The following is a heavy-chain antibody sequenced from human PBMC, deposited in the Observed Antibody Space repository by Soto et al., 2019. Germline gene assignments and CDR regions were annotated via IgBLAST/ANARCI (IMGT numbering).Heavy chain of an antibody. V-gene: IGHV1-69*13. CDR1: GGTFSSYA. D-gene: IGHD5-18*01. CDR2: IIPIFGTA. CDR3: ARGRGYSYGYEYYYYYGMDG. Sequence: SVKVSCKASGGTFSSYAISWVRQAPGQGLEWMGGIIPIFGTANYAQKFQGRVTITADESTRTAYMELSSLRSEDTAVYYCARGRGYSYGYEYYYYYGMDGWGQGTTVTVSS. J-gene: IGHJ6*02.